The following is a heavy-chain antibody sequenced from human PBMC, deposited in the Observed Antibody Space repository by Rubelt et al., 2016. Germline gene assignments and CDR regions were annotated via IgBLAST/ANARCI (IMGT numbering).Heavy chain of an antibody. CDR2: IYWGDDK. V-gene: IGHV2-5*02. D-gene: IGHD3-10*01. CDR3: AHYGSGSYLFDY. J-gene: IGHJ4*02. CDR1: GFSLSTSGVA. Sequence: QITLKESGPTLVKPTQTLTLTCTFSGFSLSTSGVAVGWIRQPPGQALEWLALIYWGDDKRYSPSLKRRVTITKDTSEKQVVLSMTEMDPVDTATYDCAHYGSGSYLFDYGGQGTRATVSS.